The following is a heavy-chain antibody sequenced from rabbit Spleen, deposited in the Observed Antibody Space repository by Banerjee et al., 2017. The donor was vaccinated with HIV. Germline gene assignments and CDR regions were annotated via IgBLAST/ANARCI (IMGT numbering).Heavy chain of an antibody. Sequence: QQVVESGGGLVKPGASLTLTCTASGFSFSSSYDMCWVRQAPGKGLEWIACINIVTGKSVYASWAKGRFIMSRTSSTTVTLQMTSLTAADTATYFCARDLVAVIGWNFNLWGQGTLVTVS. V-gene: IGHV1S40*01. CDR1: GFSFSSSYD. CDR3: ARDLVAVIGWNFNL. D-gene: IGHD1-1*01. J-gene: IGHJ4*01. CDR2: INIVTGKS.